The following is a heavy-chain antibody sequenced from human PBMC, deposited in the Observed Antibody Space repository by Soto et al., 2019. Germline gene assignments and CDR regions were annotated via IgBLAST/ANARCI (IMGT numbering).Heavy chain of an antibody. V-gene: IGHV4-30-4*01. CDR3: ARVVQFYDSSGYTFYYFDY. CDR1: GGSINSAAYY. CDR2: IDYSRSD. D-gene: IGHD3-22*01. Sequence: PSETLSLTCTVAGGSINSAAYYWRWLRQPPGKGLEWIGYIDYSRSDYYNPSLGRRATITIDTSRNQFSLNLMSVTAAGTAVYYCARVVQFYDSSGYTFYYFDYWGQGALVTVSS. J-gene: IGHJ4*02.